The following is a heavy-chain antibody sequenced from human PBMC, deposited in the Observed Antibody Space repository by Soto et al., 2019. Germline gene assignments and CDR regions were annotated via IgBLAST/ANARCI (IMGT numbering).Heavy chain of an antibody. CDR2: ISSSSSYI. Sequence: PGGSLRLSCAASGFTFSSYSMNWVRQAPGKGLEWVSSISSSSSYIYYADSVKGRFTISRDNAKNSLYLQMNSLRAEDTAVYYCARDSIVSSSNPDNNWFDPWGQGTLVTVSS. CDR3: ARDSIVSSSNPDNNWFDP. CDR1: GFTFSSYS. D-gene: IGHD6-6*01. V-gene: IGHV3-21*01. J-gene: IGHJ5*02.